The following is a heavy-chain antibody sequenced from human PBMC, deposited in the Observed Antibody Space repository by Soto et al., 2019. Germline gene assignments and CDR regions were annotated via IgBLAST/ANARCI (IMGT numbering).Heavy chain of an antibody. CDR2: ISRDGGTT. D-gene: IGHD3-16*01. Sequence: EMQLLESGGGIEQPGGSLRLSCAASGSTFGSYALNWVRQAPGKGLEWVSAISRDGGTTFYADSVKGRFTISRDNSRNMVFLQMDSLRVEDTAVYYCAKGGFWVHYSLAVWGQGTTVTVSS. CDR3: AKGGFWVHYSLAV. V-gene: IGHV3-23*01. J-gene: IGHJ6*02. CDR1: GSTFGSYA.